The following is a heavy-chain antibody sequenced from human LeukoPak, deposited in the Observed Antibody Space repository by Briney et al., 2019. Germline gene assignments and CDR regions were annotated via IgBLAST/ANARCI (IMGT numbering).Heavy chain of an antibody. D-gene: IGHD2-21*02. CDR2: IYHSGST. CDR3: ARGPYCGGDCYSGNNWFDP. CDR1: GGSISSGVYS. Sequence: PSQTLSLTCAVSGGSISSGVYSWSWIRQPPGKGLEWIGYIYHSGSTYYNPSLKSRVTISIDRSKNQFSLKLNSVTAADTAVYYCARGPYCGGDCYSGNNWFDPRGQGTLVTVSS. V-gene: IGHV4-30-2*01. J-gene: IGHJ5*02.